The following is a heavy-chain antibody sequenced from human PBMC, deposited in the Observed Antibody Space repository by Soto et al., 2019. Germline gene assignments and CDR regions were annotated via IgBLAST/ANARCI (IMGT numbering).Heavy chain of an antibody. J-gene: IGHJ4*02. CDR1: GGSISSYY. CDR3: ARHNSPDYGDYDGVFDY. V-gene: IGHV4-59*08. Sequence: SSETLSLTCTVSGGSISSYYWSWIRQPPGKGLEWIGYIYYSGSTNYNPSLKSRVTISVDTSKNQFSLKLSSVTAADTAVYYCARHNSPDYGDYDGVFDYWGQGTLVTVSS. CDR2: IYYSGST. D-gene: IGHD4-17*01.